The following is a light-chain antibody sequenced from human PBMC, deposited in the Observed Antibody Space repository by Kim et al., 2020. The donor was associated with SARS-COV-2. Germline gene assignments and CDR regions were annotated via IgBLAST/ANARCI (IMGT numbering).Light chain of an antibody. CDR2: EVS. V-gene: IGLV2-18*02. CDR3: SSYTSSSTLYV. J-gene: IGLJ1*01. Sequence: QSVTISGTGTSSDVGSYNRVSWYQQHPGTAPKRMIYEVSNRPSGVPDRFSGSKSGNTASLTISGLQAEDEADYYCSSYTSSSTLYVFGTGTKVTVL. CDR1: SSDVGSYNR.